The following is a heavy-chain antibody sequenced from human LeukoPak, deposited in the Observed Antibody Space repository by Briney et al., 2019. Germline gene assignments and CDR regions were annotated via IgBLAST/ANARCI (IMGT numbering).Heavy chain of an antibody. V-gene: IGHV4-30-4*01. D-gene: IGHD3-22*01. CDR3: AIVGDSSGYYYDYFDY. Sequence: SETLSLTCTVSGGSISSGDYYWGWHRQPPGTGLEWVGYIYYSGRTYENPSLKSRVTISGNTSKNQFSLKLSSVTAADTAVYYCAIVGDSSGYYYDYFDYWGQGTLVTVAS. J-gene: IGHJ4*02. CDR1: GGSISSGDYY. CDR2: IYYSGRT.